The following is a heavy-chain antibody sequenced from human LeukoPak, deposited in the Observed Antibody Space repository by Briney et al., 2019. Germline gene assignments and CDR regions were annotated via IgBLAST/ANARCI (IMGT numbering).Heavy chain of an antibody. J-gene: IGHJ4*02. D-gene: IGHD2-2*02. CDR2: INHSGST. V-gene: IGHV4-34*01. CDR1: GGSFSGYY. Sequence: SETLSLTCAVYGGSFSGYYWSWIRQPPGKGLEWIGEINHSGSTNYNPSLKSRVTISVDTSKNQFSLKLSSVTAADTAVYSCARPQDQLLYPSPWYFDYWGQGTLVTVSS. CDR3: ARPQDQLLYPSPWYFDY.